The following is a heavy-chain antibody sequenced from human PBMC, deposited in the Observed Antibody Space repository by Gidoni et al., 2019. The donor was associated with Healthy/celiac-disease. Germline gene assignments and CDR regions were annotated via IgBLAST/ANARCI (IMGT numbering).Heavy chain of an antibody. Sequence: QLQLQESGPGLVKPSETLSLTCTVSGGSISSSSYYWGWIRQPPGKGLEWIGSIYYSGSTYYNPSLKSRVTISVDTSKNQFSLKLSSVTAADTAVYYCARHSDILTGHGGWFDPWGQGTLVTVSS. CDR2: IYYSGST. V-gene: IGHV4-39*01. D-gene: IGHD3-9*01. CDR1: GGSISSSSYY. J-gene: IGHJ5*02. CDR3: ARHSDILTGHGGWFDP.